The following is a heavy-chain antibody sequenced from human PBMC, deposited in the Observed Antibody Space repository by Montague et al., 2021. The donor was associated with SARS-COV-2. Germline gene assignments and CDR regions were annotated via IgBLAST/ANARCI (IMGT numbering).Heavy chain of an antibody. V-gene: IGHV4-61*02. Sequence: TLSLTCTVSGGSISSGYFYWSWLRQPAGRGLQWFGLIYPGRNTHYNSSLKSRGTISVDTSKNLFSLKLSSVTAAAAAVYYCASVYTVSYYFDYWGRGTLVTVSS. J-gene: IGHJ4*02. CDR2: IYPGRNT. D-gene: IGHD1-26*01. CDR3: ASVYTVSYYFDY. CDR1: GGSISSGYFY.